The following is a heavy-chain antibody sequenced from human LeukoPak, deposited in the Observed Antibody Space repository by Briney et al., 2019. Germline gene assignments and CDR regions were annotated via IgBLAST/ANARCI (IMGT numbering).Heavy chain of an antibody. CDR1: GYTFTSYD. D-gene: IGHD3-3*01. Sequence: ASVNVSCKASGYTFTSYDINWVRQATGQGLEWMWWMNPNSGNTGYAQKFQGRVTMTRNTSISTAYMELSSLRSEDTAVYYCARGKGGGQIFGVALGYWGQGTLVTVSS. V-gene: IGHV1-8*01. J-gene: IGHJ4*02. CDR2: MNPNSGNT. CDR3: ARGKGGGQIFGVALGY.